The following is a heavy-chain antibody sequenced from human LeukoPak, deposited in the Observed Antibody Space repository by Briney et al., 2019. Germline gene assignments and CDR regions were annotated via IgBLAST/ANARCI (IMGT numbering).Heavy chain of an antibody. CDR1: GGSISSSNW. CDR2: IYHSGST. CDR3: ARERGSGWYTALGAFDI. Sequence: PSETLSLTCAVSGGSISSSNWWSWVRQPPGKGLEWIGEIYHSGSTNYNPSLKSRVTISVDKSKNQFSLKLSSVTAADTAVYYCARERGSGWYTALGAFDIWGQGTMVTVSS. V-gene: IGHV4-4*02. D-gene: IGHD6-19*01. J-gene: IGHJ3*02.